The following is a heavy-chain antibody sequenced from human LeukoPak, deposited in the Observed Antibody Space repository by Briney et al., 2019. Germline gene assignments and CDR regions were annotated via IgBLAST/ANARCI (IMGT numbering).Heavy chain of an antibody. CDR2: IYTSGST. D-gene: IGHD5-12*01. Sequence: SETLSLTCTVSGGSISSGSYYWRWIRQPAGKGLEWIGRIYTSGSTNYNPSLKSRVTISVDTSKNQFSLKLSSVTAADTAVYYCARGCWLRGFDYWGQGTLVTVSS. CDR1: GGSISSGSYY. V-gene: IGHV4-61*02. J-gene: IGHJ4*02. CDR3: ARGCWLRGFDY.